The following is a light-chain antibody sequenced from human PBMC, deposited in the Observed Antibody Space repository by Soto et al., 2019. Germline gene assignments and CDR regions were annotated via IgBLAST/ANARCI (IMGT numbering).Light chain of an antibody. CDR1: SGHSTYA. J-gene: IGLJ1*01. Sequence: QPVLTQSPSASASLGASVKVTCTLSSGHSTYAIAWHQQQAEKGPRYLMKVNSDGSHNKGDGIPDRFSGSSSGAERYLTISSLQSEDEADYYCQTWGTGTDVFGTGTKVTVL. CDR2: VNSDGSH. CDR3: QTWGTGTDV. V-gene: IGLV4-69*01.